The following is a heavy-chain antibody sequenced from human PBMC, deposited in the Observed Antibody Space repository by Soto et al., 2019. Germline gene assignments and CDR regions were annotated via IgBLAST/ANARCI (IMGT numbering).Heavy chain of an antibody. CDR2: VSIGGST. J-gene: IGHJ4*02. CDR3: AKRRGAGGHFDY. Sequence: DVQLLESGGGLVQPAGSLRLSCAASGFTFSSYAMGWVRQGPGKGLEWVAVVSIGGSTHYADSVRGRFTISRDNSKNTLSLQMNSLTAEDTAVYFCAKRRGAGGHFDYWGKGALVTVSS. CDR1: GFTFSSYA. D-gene: IGHD2-15*01. V-gene: IGHV3-23*01.